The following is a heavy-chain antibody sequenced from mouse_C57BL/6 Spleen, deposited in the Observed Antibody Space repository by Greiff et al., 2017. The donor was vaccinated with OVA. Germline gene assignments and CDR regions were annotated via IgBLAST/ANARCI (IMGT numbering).Heavy chain of an antibody. V-gene: IGHV1-39*01. Sequence: EVQLQQSGPELVKPGASVKISCKASGYSFTDYNMNWVKQSNGKSLEWIGVIDPNYGTTSYNQKFKGKATLTVDQASSTAYMQLNSLTSEDSAVYDCARERITTVVERGYYFDYWGQGTTLTVSS. J-gene: IGHJ2*01. CDR2: IDPNYGTT. D-gene: IGHD1-1*01. CDR1: GYSFTDYN. CDR3: ARERITTVVERGYYFDY.